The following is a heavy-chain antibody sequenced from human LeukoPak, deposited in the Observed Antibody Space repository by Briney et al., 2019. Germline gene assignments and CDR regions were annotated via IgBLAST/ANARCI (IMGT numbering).Heavy chain of an antibody. J-gene: IGHJ4*02. CDR1: GYTFTSYG. Sequence: ASVRVSCKASGYTFTSYGISWVRQAPGQGLEWMGIINPSGGSTSYAQKFQGRVTMTTDTSTSTAYMELRSLRSDDTAVYYCARDLWGAPFDYWGQGTLVTVSS. V-gene: IGHV1-18*01. CDR2: INPSGGST. CDR3: ARDLWGAPFDY. D-gene: IGHD1-26*01.